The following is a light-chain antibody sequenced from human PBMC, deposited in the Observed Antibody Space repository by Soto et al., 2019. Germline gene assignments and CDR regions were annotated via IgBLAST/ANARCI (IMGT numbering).Light chain of an antibody. CDR3: LQDYTYTRT. V-gene: IGKV1-6*01. J-gene: IGKJ1*01. CDR2: AAS. CDR1: QDIRSD. Sequence: AIQMTQSPSSLSASVGDRVTITCRASQDIRSDLAWYQKKSGKAPKLLIYAASSLQSGGPSRFSGSGSGSDFTLTISSLQPEDFATYYCLQDYTYTRTFGQGTSVEI.